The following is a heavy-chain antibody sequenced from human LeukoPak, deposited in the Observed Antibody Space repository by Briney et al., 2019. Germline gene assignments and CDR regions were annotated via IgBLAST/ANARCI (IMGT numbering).Heavy chain of an antibody. CDR2: IWFDGTNK. Sequence: GGSLRLSCAAPGFTFSNYGMHWVRQAPGKGLEWVALIWFDGTNKYYADSVKGRFTISRDNSNNTLYLQMNSLRVEDTAVYYCARQTTVATDCWGQGTLVTVSS. D-gene: IGHD4-23*01. V-gene: IGHV3-33*01. CDR3: ARQTTVATDC. J-gene: IGHJ4*02. CDR1: GFTFSNYG.